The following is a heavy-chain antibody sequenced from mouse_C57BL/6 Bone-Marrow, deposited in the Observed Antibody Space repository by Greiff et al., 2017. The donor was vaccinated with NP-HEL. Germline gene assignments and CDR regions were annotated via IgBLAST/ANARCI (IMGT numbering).Heavy chain of an antibody. V-gene: IGHV1-9*01. Sequence: QVQLQQSGAELLKPGASVKLSCKATGYTFTGYWIEWVKQRPGHGLEWIGEILPGSGSTNYNEKFKGKATFTAGTSSNTAYMQLSSLTTEDSAIYYGARGATVVGRGFAYWGQGTLVNVSA. D-gene: IGHD1-1*01. CDR3: ARGATVVGRGFAY. J-gene: IGHJ3*01. CDR2: ILPGSGST. CDR1: GYTFTGYW.